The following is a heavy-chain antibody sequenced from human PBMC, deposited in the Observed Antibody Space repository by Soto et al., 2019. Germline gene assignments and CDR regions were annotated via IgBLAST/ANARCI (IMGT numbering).Heavy chain of an antibody. CDR2: LSTSGSTI. Sequence: EEQLVESGGGLVQPGGSLRLSCVASGFDFSSYSMNWVRQAPGKGLEWVSYLSTSGSTIYYADFVRGRFTISRDNAKKSLYLQTNSLRDEDTAVYYCASRGKGQAFEYWGQGTLVTVSS. CDR3: ASRGKGQAFEY. CDR1: GFDFSSYS. J-gene: IGHJ4*02. V-gene: IGHV3-48*02.